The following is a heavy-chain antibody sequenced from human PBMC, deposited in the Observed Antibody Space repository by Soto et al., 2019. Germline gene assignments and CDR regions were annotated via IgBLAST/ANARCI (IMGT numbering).Heavy chain of an antibody. CDR1: GGSINSGGYC. Sequence: QVQLQVSGPGLVKPSQTLSLTCTVSGGSINSGGYCWSWIRQHPGKGLDWIGCISYGGSTSYNPSLKSRVTISVHTSKNQFSLKLTSVTAADTVVYYCSRGILVWGQGALITVSS. CDR2: ISYGGST. J-gene: IGHJ4*02. D-gene: IGHD5-18*01. V-gene: IGHV4-31*03. CDR3: SRGILV.